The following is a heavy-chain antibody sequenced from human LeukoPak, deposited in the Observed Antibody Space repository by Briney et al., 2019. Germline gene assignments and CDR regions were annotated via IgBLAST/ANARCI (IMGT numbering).Heavy chain of an antibody. CDR1: GFTFNTYA. J-gene: IGHJ4*02. V-gene: IGHV3-30-3*01. D-gene: IGHD3-3*01. CDR2: ISYDGSNT. Sequence: GRSLRLSCVASGFTFNTYAIHWVRQAPGKGLEWVAVISYDGSNTYYEDSVKGRFTISRDNSKNTLYLQMNSLRAEDMAVYYCAREEWYYFDYWGQGTLVTVAS. CDR3: AREEWYYFDY.